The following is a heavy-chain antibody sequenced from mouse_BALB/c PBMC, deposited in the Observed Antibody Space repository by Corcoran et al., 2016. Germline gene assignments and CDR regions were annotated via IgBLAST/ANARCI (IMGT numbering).Heavy chain of an antibody. CDR1: GYTFTSYV. CDR2: INPYNDGT. CDR3: ARGSSGYLYYHAMDY. V-gene: IGHV1S136*01. J-gene: IGHJ4*01. D-gene: IGHD3-1*01. Sequence: EVQLQQSGPELVKPGASVKMSCKASGYTFTSYVMHWVKQKPGQGLEWIGYINPYNDGTKYNEKFKGKATLTSDKSSSTAYMELSSLTSEDSAVYYCARGSSGYLYYHAMDYWGQGTSVTVSS.